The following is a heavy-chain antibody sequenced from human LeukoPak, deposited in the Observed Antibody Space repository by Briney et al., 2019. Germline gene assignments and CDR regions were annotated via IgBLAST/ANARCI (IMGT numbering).Heavy chain of an antibody. CDR3: AGEWTSGDGSGYPYYFDY. D-gene: IGHD3-22*01. V-gene: IGHV4-4*07. CDR1: GGSMSSFY. CDR2: IYTSGVT. J-gene: IGHJ4*02. Sequence: PSQTLSLTCTVSGGSMSSFYWDWIRQPAGKGLQWIGRIYTSGVTNYNPSLKSRVTMSVDTSKNQFSLKLSSVTAADTAVYYCAGEWTSGDGSGYPYYFDYWGPGTLVTVSS.